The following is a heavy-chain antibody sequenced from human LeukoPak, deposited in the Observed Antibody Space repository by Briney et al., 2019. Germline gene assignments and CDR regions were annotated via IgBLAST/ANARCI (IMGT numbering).Heavy chain of an antibody. Sequence: GGALRLSCAASGFTFSSYGMHEVRQAPGKGLEGVAFMRYDGSNKYYEDSVKGRFTISRDNSKNTLDLQMNSLRSEDTAVYYCQLTIFGVVVYDYWGPGTLVTVSP. CDR2: MRYDGSNK. CDR1: GFTFSSYG. CDR3: QLTIFGVVVYDY. V-gene: IGHV3-30*02. J-gene: IGHJ4*02. D-gene: IGHD3-3*01.